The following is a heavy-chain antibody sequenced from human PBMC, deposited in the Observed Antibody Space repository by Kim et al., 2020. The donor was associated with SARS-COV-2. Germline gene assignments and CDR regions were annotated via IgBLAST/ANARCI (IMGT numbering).Heavy chain of an antibody. CDR1: GGPISSYY. Sequence: SETLSLTCTVSGGPISSYYWSWIRQPPGKGLEWIGYIYYSGSTNYHPSLKSRVTISLDTSKKQFYLKLSSVTAADTALYYCAGDAAGTIPNYYYYMDVWGKGTTVTVSS. J-gene: IGHJ6*03. V-gene: IGHV4-59*01. CDR2: IYYSGST. D-gene: IGHD3-10*01. CDR3: AGDAAGTIPNYYYYMDV.